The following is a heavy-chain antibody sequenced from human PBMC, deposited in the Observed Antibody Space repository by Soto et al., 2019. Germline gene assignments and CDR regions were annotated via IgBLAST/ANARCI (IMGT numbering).Heavy chain of an antibody. CDR1: GGSISSYY. CDR2: IYYSGST. CDR3: ARDPQDVDAFDI. J-gene: IGHJ3*02. Sequence: SETLALTCTVSGGSISSYYWSWIRQPPGKGLEWIGYIYYSGSTNYNPSLKSRVTISVDTSKNQFSLKLSSVTAADTAVYYCARDPQDVDAFDIWGQGTMVTVS. V-gene: IGHV4-59*01.